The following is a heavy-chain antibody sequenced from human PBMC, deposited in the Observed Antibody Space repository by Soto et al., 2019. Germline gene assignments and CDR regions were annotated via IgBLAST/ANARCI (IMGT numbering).Heavy chain of an antibody. V-gene: IGHV1-69*13. CDR3: ARVESSMTYYDILTGYYPEYYFDY. Sequence: SVKVSCKASGGTFSSYAISWVRQAPGQGLEWMGGIIPIFGTANYAQKFQGRVTITADESTSTAYMELSSLRSEDTAVYYCARVESSMTYYDILTGYYPEYYFDYWGQGTLVTVSS. J-gene: IGHJ4*02. CDR1: GGTFSSYA. D-gene: IGHD3-9*01. CDR2: IIPIFGTA.